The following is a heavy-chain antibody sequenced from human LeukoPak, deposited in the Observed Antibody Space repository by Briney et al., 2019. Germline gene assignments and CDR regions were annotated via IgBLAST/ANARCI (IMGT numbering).Heavy chain of an antibody. CDR3: AKVPDYYGSGRYH. Sequence: GGSLRLSCAASGFTFSSYVMHWVRQAPGKGLGWVAFISYDGSNKYYADSVKGRFTISRDNAKNSLYLQMNSLRAEDTAVYYCAKVPDYYGSGRYHWGQGTLVTVSS. J-gene: IGHJ4*02. D-gene: IGHD3-10*01. CDR2: ISYDGSNK. V-gene: IGHV3-30*18. CDR1: GFTFSSYV.